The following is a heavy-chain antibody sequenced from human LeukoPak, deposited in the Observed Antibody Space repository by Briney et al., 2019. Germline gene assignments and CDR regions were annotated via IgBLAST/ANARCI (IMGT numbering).Heavy chain of an antibody. CDR3: ARALGYCSGGSCLTAADY. CDR2: IYYSGST. CDR1: GGSISSYY. V-gene: IGHV4-59*01. J-gene: IGHJ4*02. D-gene: IGHD2-15*01. Sequence: SETLSLTCTVSGGSISSYYWSWIRQPPGKGLEWIGYIYYSGSTNYNPSLKSRVTISVDTSKNQFSLKLSSVTAADTAMYYCARALGYCSGGSCLTAADYWGQGTLVTVSS.